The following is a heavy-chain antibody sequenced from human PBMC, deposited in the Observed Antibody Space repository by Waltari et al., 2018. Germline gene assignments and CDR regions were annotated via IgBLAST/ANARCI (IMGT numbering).Heavy chain of an antibody. CDR2: ITTNTENP. V-gene: IGHV7-4-1*02. CDR3: AREVVPAAKIVVNWFDP. CDR1: GYSFTNYA. D-gene: IGHD2-2*01. Sequence: QVQLVQSGSEWQKPGASVKVSCKAYGYSFTNYAINWLRQAPGQLLELIVWITTNTENPTYTQGFTRRFVFSLDTSVSTAYLQINDLKAEDTAIYYCAREVVPAAKIVVNWFDPWGQGTQVTVSS. J-gene: IGHJ5*02.